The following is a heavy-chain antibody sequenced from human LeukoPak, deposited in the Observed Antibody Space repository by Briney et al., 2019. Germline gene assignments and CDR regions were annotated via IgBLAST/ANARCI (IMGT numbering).Heavy chain of an antibody. Sequence: PGGSLRLSCAASGFTFSNYWMHWVRQAPGKGLVWVSAFGGGSSSTYYADSVRGRFTISRDNSKNTVYLQMDSLRAEDTAVYYCAKENPLQNWNYDYWGQGTLVTVSS. CDR3: AKENPLQNWNYDY. CDR1: GFTFSNYW. J-gene: IGHJ4*02. D-gene: IGHD1-1*01. CDR2: FGGGSSST. V-gene: IGHV3-23*01.